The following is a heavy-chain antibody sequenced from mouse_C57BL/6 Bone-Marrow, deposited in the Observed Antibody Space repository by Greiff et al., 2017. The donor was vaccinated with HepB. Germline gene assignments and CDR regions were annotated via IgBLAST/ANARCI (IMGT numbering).Heavy chain of an antibody. CDR1: GYTFTDYN. D-gene: IGHD1-1*01. Sequence: VQLQQSGPELVKPGASVKIPCKASGYTFTDYNMDWVKQSHGKSLEWIGDINPNNGGTIYNQKFKGKATLTVDKSSSTAYMELRSLTSEDTAVYYCARWDYGSSSWYFDVWGTGTTVTVSS. CDR3: ARWDYGSSSWYFDV. V-gene: IGHV1-18*01. J-gene: IGHJ1*03. CDR2: INPNNGGT.